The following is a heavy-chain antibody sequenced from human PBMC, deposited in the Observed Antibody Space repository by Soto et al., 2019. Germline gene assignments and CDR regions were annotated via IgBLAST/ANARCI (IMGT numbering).Heavy chain of an antibody. Sequence: SETLSLTCVVSGGSITSYHWSWIRQFPGKGLEWIAYTAYTGNTNYNPSLKSRVTISVDTSKNQFSLKLSSVTAADTAVYYCARVPKGSSGFFLVYYGMDVWGQGTTVTVSS. CDR3: ARVPKGSSGFFLVYYGMDV. D-gene: IGHD3-10*01. J-gene: IGHJ6*02. CDR1: GGSITSYH. V-gene: IGHV4-59*12. CDR2: TAYTGNT.